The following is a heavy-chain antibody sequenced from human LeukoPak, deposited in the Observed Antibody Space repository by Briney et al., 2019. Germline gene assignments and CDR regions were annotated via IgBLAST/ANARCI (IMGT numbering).Heavy chain of an antibody. CDR1: GGPISSYY. Sequence: ETLSLTCTVPGGPISSYYWSLIPQPPGKGPEGIGRIYTSGSTNYNPSLKSRVTMSVDTSKNQFSLKLSSVTAADTAVYYCARKQGGIHYFDYWGQGTLVTVSS. J-gene: IGHJ4*02. CDR3: ARKQGGIHYFDY. V-gene: IGHV4-4*07. CDR2: IYTSGST.